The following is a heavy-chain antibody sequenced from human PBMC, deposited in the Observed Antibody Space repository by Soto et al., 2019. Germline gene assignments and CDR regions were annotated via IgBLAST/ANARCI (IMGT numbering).Heavy chain of an antibody. CDR3: ARLFKVWGSYGVFDI. CDR2: IYPGDSDT. CDR1: GYTFSSRL. V-gene: IGHV5-51*01. D-gene: IGHD3-16*01. Sequence: GESLKISCKGSGYTFSSRLIGWVRQMPGKGLEWMGIIYPGDSDTRYSPSFEGQVTMTADKSISTAYLQWSSLKASDTAMYYCARLFKVWGSYGVFDIGGQGKMVPVSS. J-gene: IGHJ3*02.